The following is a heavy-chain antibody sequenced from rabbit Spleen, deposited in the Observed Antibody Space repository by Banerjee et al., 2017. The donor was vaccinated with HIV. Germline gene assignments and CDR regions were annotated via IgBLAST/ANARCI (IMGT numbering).Heavy chain of an antibody. D-gene: IGHD7-1*01. CDR2: IDPVFGIT. J-gene: IGHJ6*01. V-gene: IGHV1S7*01. Sequence: QLEESAGGLVQPGGSLKLSCKASGFTLSRYYMNWVRQAPGKGLEWIGYIDPVFGITYYANWVNGRFSISRENAQNTVFLQMTSLTVADTATYFCARRPSNDWYLALWGPGTLVTVS. CDR3: ARRPSNDWYLAL. CDR1: GFTLSRYY.